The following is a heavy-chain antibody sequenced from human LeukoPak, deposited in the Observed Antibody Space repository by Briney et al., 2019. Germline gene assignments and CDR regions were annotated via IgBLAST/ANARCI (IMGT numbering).Heavy chain of an antibody. CDR3: ASSSLRGSDAFDI. J-gene: IGHJ3*02. D-gene: IGHD3-16*01. Sequence: SQTLSLTCAISGDSVSNNNAAWNWIRQSPSRVLEWLGRTDYRSKWYTDYAVSVSSRITINPDASKNQFSLQLNSVTPEDTAVYYCASSSLRGSDAFDIWGQGTMVTVSS. CDR1: GDSVSNNNAA. V-gene: IGHV6-1*01. CDR2: TDYRSKWYT.